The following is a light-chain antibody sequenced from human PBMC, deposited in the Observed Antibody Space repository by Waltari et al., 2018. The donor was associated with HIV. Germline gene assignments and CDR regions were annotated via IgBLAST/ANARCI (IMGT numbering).Light chain of an antibody. J-gene: IGLJ2*01. Sequence: QSALTQAASVSGSPGQSITISCTARSSDIGAYNYVSWYQQHPDKVPKLVIYEVSNRPSGISNRFSGSKSGNTASLTISGLQADDEASYYCSSYTASSTLDVVFGGGTRLTVL. V-gene: IGLV2-14*03. CDR3: SSYTASSTLDVV. CDR1: SSDIGAYNY. CDR2: EVS.